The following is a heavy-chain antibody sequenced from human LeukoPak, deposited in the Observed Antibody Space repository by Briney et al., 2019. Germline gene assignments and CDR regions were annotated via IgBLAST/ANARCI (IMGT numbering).Heavy chain of an antibody. D-gene: IGHD3-10*01. CDR3: ARDTFGELDY. Sequence: GGSLRLSCAASGFTVSSNYMSWVRQAPGKGLEWVSLIYSGGSTYYADSVKGRFTISRDNSKNTLYLQMNSLRAEDTAVYYCARDTFGELDYWGQGTLVTVSS. CDR1: GFTVSSNY. J-gene: IGHJ4*02. CDR2: IYSGGST. V-gene: IGHV3-53*01.